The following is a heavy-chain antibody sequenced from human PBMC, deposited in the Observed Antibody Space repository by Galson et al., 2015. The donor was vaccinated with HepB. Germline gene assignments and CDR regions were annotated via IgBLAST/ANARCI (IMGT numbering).Heavy chain of an antibody. CDR1: GFTFSSYA. Sequence: SLRLSCAASGFTFSSYAMHWVRQAPGKGLGWVANIKQDGSEKYYVDSVKGRFIISRDNAKNSLYLEMNSLRAEDTAIYYCARGYCSGGSCYRSGFDIWGQGTMVTVST. D-gene: IGHD2-15*01. CDR3: ARGYCSGGSCYRSGFDI. CDR2: IKQDGSEK. J-gene: IGHJ3*02. V-gene: IGHV3-7*03.